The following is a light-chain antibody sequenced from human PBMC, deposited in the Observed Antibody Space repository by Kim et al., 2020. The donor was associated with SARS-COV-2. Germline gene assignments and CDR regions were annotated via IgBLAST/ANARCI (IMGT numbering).Light chain of an antibody. CDR1: RRAVGDYNY. J-gene: IGLJ1*01. CDR3: SSYTSSSTYV. Sequence: GRSFTVSWHGTRRAVGDYNYVSWYQQHAGKAPKLMIYDVTNRPSGVSNRFSGSKSGNTASLTISGLQAEDEADYYCSSYTSSSTYVFGTGTKVTVL. V-gene: IGLV2-14*03. CDR2: DVT.